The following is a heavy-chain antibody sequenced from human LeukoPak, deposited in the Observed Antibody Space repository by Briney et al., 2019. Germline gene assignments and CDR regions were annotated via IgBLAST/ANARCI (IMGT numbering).Heavy chain of an antibody. CDR2: INPSGGST. J-gene: IGHJ4*02. Sequence: GASVKVSCKASGYTFSRYYMHWVRQAPGKGLEWMGIINPSGGSTNYAQKSQGRVTMTRDTITSTIYMELSSLRSEDTAVYYCARDIYCSGGSCYPGGYFDYWGQGTQVTVSS. CDR3: ARDIYCSGGSCYPGGYFDY. CDR1: GYTFSRYY. D-gene: IGHD2-15*01. V-gene: IGHV1-46*01.